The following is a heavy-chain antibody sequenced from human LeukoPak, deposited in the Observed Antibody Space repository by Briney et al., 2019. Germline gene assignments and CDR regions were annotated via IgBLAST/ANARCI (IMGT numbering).Heavy chain of an antibody. CDR3: ARGTYYDSSGYYTY. Sequence: ASVKVSCKASGYTFTSYDINWVRQATGQGLEWMGWMNPNSGNTGYAQKFQGRVTITRNTSISTAYMELSSLRSEDTAVYYCARGTYYDSSGYYTYWGQGTLVTVSS. CDR1: GYTFTSYD. CDR2: MNPNSGNT. V-gene: IGHV1-8*03. D-gene: IGHD3-22*01. J-gene: IGHJ4*02.